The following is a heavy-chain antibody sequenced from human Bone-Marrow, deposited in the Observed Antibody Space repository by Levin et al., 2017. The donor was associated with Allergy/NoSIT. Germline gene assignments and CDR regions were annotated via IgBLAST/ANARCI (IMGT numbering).Heavy chain of an antibody. D-gene: IGHD2-2*02. CDR3: ARVILGQLLYRTIGGNWFDP. J-gene: IGHJ5*02. Sequence: ASVKVSCKASGYTFTSYDINWVRQATGQGLEWMGWMNPNSGNTGYAQKFQGRVTMTRNTSISTAYMELSSLRSEDTAVYYCARVILGQLLYRTIGGNWFDPWGQGTLVTVSS. V-gene: IGHV1-8*01. CDR1: GYTFTSYD. CDR2: MNPNSGNT.